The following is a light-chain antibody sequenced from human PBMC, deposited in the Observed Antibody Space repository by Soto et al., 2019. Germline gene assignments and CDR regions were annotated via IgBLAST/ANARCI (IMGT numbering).Light chain of an antibody. CDR1: QNVNSN. Sequence: EILMTQSPATLSVSPVERATLSCRASQNVNSNLAWYQQEPGXAPMLLIYVASTRATGIPARFSGSGSGTEFTLTICSLQSGDSAGYYCQQYNNWPPITIGQGTRLETK. CDR2: VAS. CDR3: QQYNNWPPIT. V-gene: IGKV3-15*01. J-gene: IGKJ5*01.